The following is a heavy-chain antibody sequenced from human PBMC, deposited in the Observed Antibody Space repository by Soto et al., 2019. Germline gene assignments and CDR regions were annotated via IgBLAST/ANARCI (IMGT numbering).Heavy chain of an antibody. J-gene: IGHJ6*02. Sequence: PGGSLRLSCAASGFTFSSYAMSWVRQAPGKGLEWVSAISGSGGSTYYADSVKGRFTISRDNSKNTLYLQMNSLRAEDTAVYYCARDGQYYDFWSGYWYGMDVWGQGTTVTVSS. V-gene: IGHV3-23*01. D-gene: IGHD3-3*01. CDR2: ISGSGGST. CDR3: ARDGQYYDFWSGYWYGMDV. CDR1: GFTFSSYA.